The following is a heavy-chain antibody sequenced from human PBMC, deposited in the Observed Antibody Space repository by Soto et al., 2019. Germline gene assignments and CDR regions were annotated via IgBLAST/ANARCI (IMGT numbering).Heavy chain of an antibody. CDR3: AKDISLRYGSLTGYYSNSIFDY. Sequence: AGGSLRLSCAASGFTFDDYAIHWVRRAPGKGLEWVAGTSWNSGSIGYADSVKGRFTISRDNAKNSLYLQMSSLRAEDTALYYCAKDISLRYGSLTGYYSNSIFDYWGQGTLVTVSS. CDR1: GFTFDDYA. CDR2: TSWNSGSI. J-gene: IGHJ4*02. V-gene: IGHV3-9*01. D-gene: IGHD3-9*01.